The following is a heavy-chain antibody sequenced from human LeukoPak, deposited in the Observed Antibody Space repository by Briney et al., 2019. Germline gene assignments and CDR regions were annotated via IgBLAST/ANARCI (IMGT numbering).Heavy chain of an antibody. CDR2: IRYDGSNK. D-gene: IGHD2-15*01. Sequence: GGSLRLSCAASGFIFSNSGMHWVRQAPGKGLEWVTFIRYDGSNKYYADSVKGRFTISRDNSENTLYLQMNSLRPEDTAVYYCATDNHCSGGSCYSEANWFDPWGQGTLVTVSS. V-gene: IGHV3-30*02. CDR1: GFIFSNSG. J-gene: IGHJ5*02. CDR3: ATDNHCSGGSCYSEANWFDP.